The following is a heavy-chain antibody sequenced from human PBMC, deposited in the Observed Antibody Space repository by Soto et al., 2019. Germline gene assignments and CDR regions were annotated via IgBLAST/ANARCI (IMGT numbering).Heavy chain of an antibody. Sequence: PGGSLRLSCVASGFPFSNYAMTWVRQAPGKGLEWVSALSGSGVSTYYADSVMGRFTISRDNSKYTLYLQKNSLRAEDTAVYYCAKFSHCSSISCFSWGQGTLVTVSS. J-gene: IGHJ5*02. CDR3: AKFSHCSSISCFS. CDR1: GFPFSNYA. CDR2: LSGSGVST. V-gene: IGHV3-23*01. D-gene: IGHD2-2*01.